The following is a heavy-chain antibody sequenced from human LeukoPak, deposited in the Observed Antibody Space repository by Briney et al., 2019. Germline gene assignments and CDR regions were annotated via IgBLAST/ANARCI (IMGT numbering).Heavy chain of an antibody. J-gene: IGHJ4*02. Sequence: SGPTLVNPTRTLTLTCTFSGFSLSTSGVGVGWIRQPPGKALEWLALIYWDDDKRYSPSLKSRLTITKDTSKNQVVLTMTNMDPVDTATYYCAHSRYTAMGPPSYFDYWGQGTLVTVSS. CDR2: IYWDDDK. CDR3: AHSRYTAMGPPSYFDY. D-gene: IGHD5-18*01. V-gene: IGHV2-5*02. CDR1: GFSLSTSGVG.